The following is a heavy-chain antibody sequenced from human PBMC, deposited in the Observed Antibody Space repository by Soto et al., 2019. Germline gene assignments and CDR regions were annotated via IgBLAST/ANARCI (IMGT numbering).Heavy chain of an antibody. D-gene: IGHD3-3*01. CDR3: AREDHDFWSGYYPEEYYYYYGMDV. CDR2: ISSSSSYI. CDR1: GFTFSSYS. V-gene: IGHV3-21*01. J-gene: IGHJ6*02. Sequence: GGSLRLSCAASGFTFSSYSMNWVRQAPGKGLEWASSISSSSSYIYYADSVKGRFTISRDNAKNSLYLQMNSLRAEDTAVYYCAREDHDFWSGYYPEEYYYYYGMDVWGQGTTVTVSS.